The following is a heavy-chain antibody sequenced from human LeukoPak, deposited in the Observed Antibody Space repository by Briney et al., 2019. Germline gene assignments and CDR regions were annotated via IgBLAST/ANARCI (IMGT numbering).Heavy chain of an antibody. CDR2: IYPDDSDA. D-gene: IGHD3-22*01. CDR1: GYFFISFW. Sequence: GEPLQISCQASGYFFISFWIAWLRQLPGKGLEWMGIIYPDDSDARYSTSFQGQVTISADKSISTAYLQWSSLKASDTAMYYCARWSPNYYDSSLDAFDIWGQGTMVTVSS. J-gene: IGHJ3*02. CDR3: ARWSPNYYDSSLDAFDI. V-gene: IGHV5-51*01.